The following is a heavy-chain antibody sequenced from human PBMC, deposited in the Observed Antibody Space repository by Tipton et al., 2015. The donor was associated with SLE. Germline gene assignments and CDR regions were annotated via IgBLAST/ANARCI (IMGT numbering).Heavy chain of an antibody. D-gene: IGHD3-10*01. V-gene: IGHV4-61*02. J-gene: IGHJ5*02. CDR3: ARDLREAVRFRESQIYNWFDP. Sequence: TLSLTCTVSGGSISSGSYYWSWIRQPAGQGLEWIGLIYTSGSTHYNPSLKSRVTISVDTSKNQFSLKLSSVTAADTAVYYCARDLREAVRFRESQIYNWFDPWGQGTLVTVSS. CDR1: GGSISSGSYY. CDR2: IYTSGST.